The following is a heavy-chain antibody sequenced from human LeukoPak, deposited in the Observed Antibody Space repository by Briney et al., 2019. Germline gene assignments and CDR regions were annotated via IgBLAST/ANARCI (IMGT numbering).Heavy chain of an antibody. J-gene: IGHJ4*02. CDR1: GFTFSSYG. CDR3: AREYPPRYYYDCSGYLDY. CDR2: IWYDGSNK. D-gene: IGHD3-22*01. Sequence: GGSLRLSCAASGFTFSSYGMHWVRQAPGKGLEWEAVIWYDGSNKYYADSVKGRFTISRDNSKNTLYLQMNSLRAEDTAVYYCAREYPPRYYYDCSGYLDYWGQGTLVTVSS. V-gene: IGHV3-33*01.